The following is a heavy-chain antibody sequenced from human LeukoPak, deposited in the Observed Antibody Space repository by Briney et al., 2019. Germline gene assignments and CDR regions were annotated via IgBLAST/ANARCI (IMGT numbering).Heavy chain of an antibody. CDR1: GGSISGYY. CDR3: ARGCSAGTPHNWFDP. D-gene: IGHD6-13*01. Sequence: TSETLSLTCTVSGGSISGYYWSWIRQPPGKGLEWIGYIYYSGGTNYNPSLKSRVTISVDTSKNQFSLKLSSVTAADTAVYYCARGCSAGTPHNWFDPWGQGTLVTVSS. CDR2: IYYSGGT. V-gene: IGHV4-59*01. J-gene: IGHJ5*02.